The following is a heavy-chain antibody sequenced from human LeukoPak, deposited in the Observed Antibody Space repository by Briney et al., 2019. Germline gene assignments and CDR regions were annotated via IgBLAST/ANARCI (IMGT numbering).Heavy chain of an antibody. J-gene: IGHJ4*02. CDR3: AKDTLLYDSSGYYTFDY. CDR2: ISGSGGST. V-gene: IGHV3-23*01. CDR1: GFTFSSYA. D-gene: IGHD3-22*01. Sequence: PGGSLRLSCAASGFTFSSYAMSWVRLAPGKGLEWVSAISGSGGSTYYADSVKGRFTISRDNSKNTLYLQMNSLRAEDTAVYYCAKDTLLYDSSGYYTFDYWGQGTLVTVSS.